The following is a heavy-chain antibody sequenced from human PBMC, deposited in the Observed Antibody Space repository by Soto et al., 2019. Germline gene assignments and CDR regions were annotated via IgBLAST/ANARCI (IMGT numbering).Heavy chain of an antibody. D-gene: IGHD2-2*01. CDR3: VRAADCSSISRPPRHNYGMDV. CDR1: GGSFSGYF. Sequence: PSETLSLACVVYGGSFSGYFWSWIRQPPGKGLEWIGEINHSGSTNYNPSLKSRVTISIDTSKNQFSLKLSSVTAADTVVYYCVRAADCSSISRPPRHNYGMDVWGQGTTVT. CDR2: INHSGST. V-gene: IGHV4-34*01. J-gene: IGHJ6*02.